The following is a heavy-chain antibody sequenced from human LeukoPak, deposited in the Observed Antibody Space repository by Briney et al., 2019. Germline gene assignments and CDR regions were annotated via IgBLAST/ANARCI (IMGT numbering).Heavy chain of an antibody. CDR1: GYTFTSYG. CDR3: ARVVIPMDYGDVGWFDP. D-gene: IGHD4-17*01. Sequence: ASVKVSCKASGYTFTSYGISWVRQPPGQGLEWMGWISAYNGNTNYAQKLQGRVTMTTDTSTSTAYMELRSLRSDDTAVYYCARVVIPMDYGDVGWFDPWGQGTLVTVSS. V-gene: IGHV1-18*01. J-gene: IGHJ5*02. CDR2: ISAYNGNT.